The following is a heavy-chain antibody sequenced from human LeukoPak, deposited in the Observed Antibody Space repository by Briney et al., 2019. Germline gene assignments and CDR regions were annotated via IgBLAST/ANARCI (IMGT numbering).Heavy chain of an antibody. V-gene: IGHV1-69*05. CDR3: ARDRIAGIAAAIGY. J-gene: IGHJ4*02. CDR1: GGTFSSYA. Sequence: GSSVKVSCKASGGTFSSYAISWVRQAPGQGLEWMGGIIPIFGTANYAQKFQGRVTMTRDTSTSTVYMELSSLRSEDTAVYYCARDRIAGIAAAIGYWGQGTLVTVSS. CDR2: IIPIFGTA. D-gene: IGHD6-13*01.